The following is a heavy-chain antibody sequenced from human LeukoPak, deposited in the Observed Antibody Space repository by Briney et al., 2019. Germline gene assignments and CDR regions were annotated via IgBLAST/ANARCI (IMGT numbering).Heavy chain of an antibody. V-gene: IGHV3-30*02. J-gene: IGHJ4*02. Sequence: GGSLRLSCTASGFTFSAYGMHWVRQAPGKGLEWVAFIWFNGSNRRYAESVKGRFTVSRDNSKNTLYLQMNSLRAEDTAVYYCAKAGRFGEFSSYWGQGTLVTVSS. CDR3: AKAGRFGEFSSY. D-gene: IGHD3-10*01. CDR2: IWFNGSNR. CDR1: GFTFSAYG.